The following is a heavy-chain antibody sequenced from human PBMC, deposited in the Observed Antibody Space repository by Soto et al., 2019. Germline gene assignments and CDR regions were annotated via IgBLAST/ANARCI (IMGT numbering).Heavy chain of an antibody. Sequence: QVQLVQSGAEVNEPGASVKVSCKASVYTFVSYGISWVRQAPGQGLEWMGWISPYNGNTNYVQKFQGRVTMTTDTPTSTVSMELRTLRSDDTAVYYCSRDAQKWLVAEFDIWGPGTIVTVSS. V-gene: IGHV1-18*01. CDR3: SRDAQKWLVAEFDI. D-gene: IGHD6-19*01. CDR1: VYTFVSYG. CDR2: ISPYNGNT. J-gene: IGHJ3*02.